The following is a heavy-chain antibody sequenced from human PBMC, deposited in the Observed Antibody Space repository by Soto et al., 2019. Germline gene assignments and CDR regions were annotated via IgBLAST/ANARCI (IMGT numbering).Heavy chain of an antibody. CDR3: ARDTGYYILTGYYMWVPDYYYGMDV. CDR1: GFTFSSYA. V-gene: IGHV3-30-3*01. Sequence: GGSLRLSCAASGFTFSSYAMHWVRQAPGKGLEWVAVISYDGSNKCYADSVKGRFTISRDNSKNTLYLQMNSLRAEDTAVYYCARDTGYYILTGYYMWVPDYYYGMDVWGQGTTVTVSS. D-gene: IGHD3-9*01. J-gene: IGHJ6*02. CDR2: ISYDGSNK.